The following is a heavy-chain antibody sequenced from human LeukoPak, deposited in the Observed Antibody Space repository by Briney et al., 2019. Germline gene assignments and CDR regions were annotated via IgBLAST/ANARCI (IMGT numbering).Heavy chain of an antibody. CDR3: AKGSSGSYSLDAFDI. V-gene: IGHV3-48*03. CDR1: GFTFSTYD. CDR2: ISSSGSSI. D-gene: IGHD1-26*01. J-gene: IGHJ3*02. Sequence: GGSLRLSCTASGFTFSTYDMNWVRQAPGKGLEWVSYISSSGSSIYYADSVKGRFTISRDNAKNSLYLQMSSLRPEDTALYFCAKGSSGSYSLDAFDIWGQGTMVTVSS.